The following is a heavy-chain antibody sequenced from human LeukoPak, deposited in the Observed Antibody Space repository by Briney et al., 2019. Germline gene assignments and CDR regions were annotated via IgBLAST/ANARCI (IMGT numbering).Heavy chain of an antibody. Sequence: ASVKVSCKASGYTFTGAYMHLVRQAPGQGLEWVGWINPNSGETKFAPKFQGRVTMTRDTSLSTAFMDLGGLRSDDTAVYYCAGVLFNSGYDSWGQGSLVTVSS. CDR3: AGVLFNSGYDS. CDR1: GYTFTGAY. D-gene: IGHD4-23*01. V-gene: IGHV1-2*02. CDR2: INPNSGET. J-gene: IGHJ5*01.